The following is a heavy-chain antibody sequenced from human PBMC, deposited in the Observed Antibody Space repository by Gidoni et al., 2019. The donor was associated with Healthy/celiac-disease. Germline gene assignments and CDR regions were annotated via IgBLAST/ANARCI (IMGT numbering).Heavy chain of an antibody. CDR2: ISWNSGSI. Sequence: EVQLVESGGGLVQPGRSLRLSCAASGFTFDDYAMHWVRQAPGKGLEWVSGISWNSGSIGYADSVKGRFTISRDNAKNSLYLQMNSLRAEDTALYYCAKDKGGGMLYQLLDYWGQGTLVTVSS. J-gene: IGHJ4*02. D-gene: IGHD2-2*01. CDR1: GFTFDDYA. CDR3: AKDKGGGMLYQLLDY. V-gene: IGHV3-9*01.